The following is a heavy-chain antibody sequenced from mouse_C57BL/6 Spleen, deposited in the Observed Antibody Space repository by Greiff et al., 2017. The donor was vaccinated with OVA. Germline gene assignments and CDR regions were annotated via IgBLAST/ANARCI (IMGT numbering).Heavy chain of an antibody. CDR3: ARGGYDPYYYAMDY. CDR1: GYTFTSYW. CDR2: IDPSDSYT. V-gene: IGHV1-69*01. Sequence: QVQLQQPGAELVMPGASVKLSCKASGYTFTSYWMHWVKQRPGQGLEWIGEIDPSDSYTNYNQKFKGKSTLTVDKSSSTAYMQLSSLTSEDSAVYYCARGGYDPYYYAMDYWGQGTSVTVSS. J-gene: IGHJ4*01. D-gene: IGHD2-2*01.